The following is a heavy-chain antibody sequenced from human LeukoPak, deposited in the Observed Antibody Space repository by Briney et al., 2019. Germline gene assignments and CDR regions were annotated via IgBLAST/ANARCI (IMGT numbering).Heavy chain of an antibody. CDR3: ARLPKYSRPLDY. Sequence: ASVKVSCKASGYTFTSYDINWVRQATGQGLEWMGWMNPNSGNTAYVQKFQGRVTMSRDTSISTAYMELSSLRSEDTAVYYCARLPKYSRPLDYWGQGTLVTVSS. V-gene: IGHV1-8*01. J-gene: IGHJ4*02. D-gene: IGHD6-6*01. CDR2: MNPNSGNT. CDR1: GYTFTSYD.